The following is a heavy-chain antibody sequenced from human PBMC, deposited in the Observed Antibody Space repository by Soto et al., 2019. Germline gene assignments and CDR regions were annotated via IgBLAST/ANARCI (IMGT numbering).Heavy chain of an antibody. CDR2: IIPILGIA. D-gene: IGHD2-2*01. CDR3: AREEDVVVPAAISFFDY. Sequence: SVKVSCKASGGTFSSYTISWVRQAPGQGLEWMGRIIPILGIANYAQKFQGRVTITADKSTSTAYMELSSLRSEDTAVYYCAREEDVVVPAAISFFDYWGQGTLVTVSS. CDR1: GGTFSSYT. V-gene: IGHV1-69*04. J-gene: IGHJ4*02.